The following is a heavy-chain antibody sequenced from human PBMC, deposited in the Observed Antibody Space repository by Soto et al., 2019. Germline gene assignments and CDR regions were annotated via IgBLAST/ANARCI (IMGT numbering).Heavy chain of an antibody. Sequence: ASVKVSCKASGYTFTSYAMNWVRQAPGQGLEWMGWINTNTGNPTYAQGFTGRFVFSLDTSVSTAYLQICSLKAEDTAVYYCAREMSYYYGSGSYHWFVPWGQGTLVTVSS. CDR1: GYTFTSYA. D-gene: IGHD3-10*01. V-gene: IGHV7-4-1*01. CDR2: INTNTGNP. CDR3: AREMSYYYGSGSYHWFVP. J-gene: IGHJ5*02.